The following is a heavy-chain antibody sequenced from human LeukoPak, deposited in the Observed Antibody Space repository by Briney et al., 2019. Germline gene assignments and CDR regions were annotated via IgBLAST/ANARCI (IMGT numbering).Heavy chain of an antibody. J-gene: IGHJ4*02. D-gene: IGHD6-19*01. CDR3: ASYPEEDSSGWWPSDY. V-gene: IGHV6-1*01. CDR1: GDSVSSKSAA. Sequence: SQTLSLTCAISGDSVSSKSAAWNWIRQSPSRGLEWLGRTFYRSKWSSGYAESVKSRITINPDTSKNQFSLQLKSVTPEDTAVYYCASYPEEDSSGWWPSDYWGQGTLVTVSS. CDR2: TFYRSKWSS.